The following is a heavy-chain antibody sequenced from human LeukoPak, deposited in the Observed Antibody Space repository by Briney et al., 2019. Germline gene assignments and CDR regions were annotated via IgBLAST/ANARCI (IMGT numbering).Heavy chain of an antibody. Sequence: GRSLRLSCAASGFIFSGYAMHWVRQAPGKGLQWLGRIRSGGAREYAAPAQGRFTISRDDSRNTVYLEMNNLDTDDTAVYFCAVDTPVIDAQIDYWGQGTLVTVSS. CDR3: AVDTPVIDAQIDY. D-gene: IGHD3-16*02. CDR2: IRSGGAR. J-gene: IGHJ4*02. CDR1: GFIFSGYA. V-gene: IGHV3-15*01.